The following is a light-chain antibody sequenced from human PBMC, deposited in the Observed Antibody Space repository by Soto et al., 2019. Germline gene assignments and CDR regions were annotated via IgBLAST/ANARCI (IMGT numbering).Light chain of an antibody. CDR3: RSYDTSVSGARV. CDR1: RSNIGAGYD. J-gene: IGLJ3*02. V-gene: IGLV1-40*01. CDR2: RNH. Sequence: QSVLTQPPSVSGAPGQRVTISCTGTRSNIGAGYDVHWYQQIPGTAPKLLIYRNHDRPSGVPDRFSGSKSGTSASLTITGLQAEDEADYYCRSYDTSVSGARVFGGGTQLTVL.